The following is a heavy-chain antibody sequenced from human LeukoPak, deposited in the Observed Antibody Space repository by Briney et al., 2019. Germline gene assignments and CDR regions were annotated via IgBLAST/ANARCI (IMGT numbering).Heavy chain of an antibody. V-gene: IGHV3-48*01. Sequence: GGSLTLSCAVSGFTFSGHDMNWVRQAPGKGLEWLSYISSSSMTTEYADSVKGRFTISRDNARNSLYLQMDSLRGEDTAVYYCARDISGYPYWGQGTLVTVSP. CDR3: ARDISGYPY. CDR2: ISSSSMTT. CDR1: GFTFSGHD. J-gene: IGHJ4*02. D-gene: IGHD5-12*01.